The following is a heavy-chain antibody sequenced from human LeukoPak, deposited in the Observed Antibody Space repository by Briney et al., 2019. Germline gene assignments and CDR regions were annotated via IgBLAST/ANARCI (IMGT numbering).Heavy chain of an antibody. J-gene: IGHJ4*02. V-gene: IGHV3-7*01. CDR1: GFTFSSNW. CDR3: TRDQWELPGGD. D-gene: IGHD1-26*01. CDR2: IQPDGSEQ. Sequence: GGSLRLSCAASGFTFSSNWMSWVRQAPGKGLEWVGNIQPDGSEQYPVDSVKGRFTISRDNARNVLFLQMNSLRVEDTAVYYCTRDQWELPGGDWGQGTLVTVSS.